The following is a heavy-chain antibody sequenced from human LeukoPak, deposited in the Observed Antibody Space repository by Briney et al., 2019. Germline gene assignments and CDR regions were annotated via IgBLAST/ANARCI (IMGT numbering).Heavy chain of an antibody. D-gene: IGHD2-2*02. CDR3: AREPIDIPAHFDY. CDR2: IIPIFGTA. CDR1: GGTFSSYA. V-gene: IGHV1-69*13. J-gene: IGHJ4*02. Sequence: SVKVSFKASGGTFSSYAISWVRQAPGQGLEWMGGIIPIFGTANYAQKFQGRVTITADESTSTAYMELSSLRSEDTAVYYCAREPIDIPAHFDYWGQGTLVTVSS.